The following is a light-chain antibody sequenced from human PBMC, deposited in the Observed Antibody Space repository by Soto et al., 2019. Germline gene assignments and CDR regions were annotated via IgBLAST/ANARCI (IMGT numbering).Light chain of an antibody. CDR1: QSISSW. J-gene: IGKJ1*01. CDR3: QQYDDYSVT. CDR2: DAS. V-gene: IGKV1-5*01. Sequence: DIQMTQSPSTLSASVGDRVTITCRASQSISSWLAWYQQKPGKAPKLLIYDASSLESGVPSRFIGSGSGTEFTLTISSLQPDDFGTFYCQQYDDYSVTFGQGTTVEI.